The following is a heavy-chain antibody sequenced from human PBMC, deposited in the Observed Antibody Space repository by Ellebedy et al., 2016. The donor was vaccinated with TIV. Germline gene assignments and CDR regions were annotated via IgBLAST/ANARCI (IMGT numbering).Heavy chain of an antibody. CDR3: AKGRGGYDSSAPRYYFDY. CDR2: ISNTGSRT. V-gene: IGHV3-23*01. D-gene: IGHD3-22*01. CDR1: GFTFSSYA. Sequence: GESLKISCAASGFTFSSYAMSWVRQAPGKGLEWVSTISNTGSRTYYADSVEGRFIISRDTSKKTLYLQMNGLRAEDTAIYYCAKGRGGYDSSAPRYYFDYWGLGTLVTVSS. J-gene: IGHJ4*02.